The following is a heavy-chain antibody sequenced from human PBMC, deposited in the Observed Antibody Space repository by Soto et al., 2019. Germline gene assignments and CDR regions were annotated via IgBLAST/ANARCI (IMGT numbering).Heavy chain of an antibody. D-gene: IGHD3-22*01. V-gene: IGHV1-18*01. CDR1: GYIFTTYG. CDR3: ARGQVVNFDNWFDP. Sequence: QIQLLQSGAEVKKPGTSVKVSCQASGYIFTTYGIIWVRQAPGQGLEWMGWISPNSGHTNYAQNLKDRVTMTTDTSTNTAYMELRSLRSNDTAVYFCARGQVVNFDNWFDPWGQGTLVTVSS. J-gene: IGHJ5*02. CDR2: ISPNSGHT.